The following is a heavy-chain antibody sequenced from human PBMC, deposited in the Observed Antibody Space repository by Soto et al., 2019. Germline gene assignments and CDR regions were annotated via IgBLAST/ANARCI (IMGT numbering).Heavy chain of an antibody. Sequence: QVQLQQWGAGLLKPSETLSLTCAVYGGFVTSGSYYWSWIRQPPGKGLEWIGEMSHSGGTHFNPSLKSRVTISVDTSKNQFTLKMSSVTAADTALYYYARVERGTATTVVDAFDIWGPGTMVTVSS. V-gene: IGHV4-34*01. CDR3: ARVERGTATTVVDAFDI. D-gene: IGHD1-1*01. CDR2: MSHSGGT. CDR1: GGFVTSGSYY. J-gene: IGHJ3*02.